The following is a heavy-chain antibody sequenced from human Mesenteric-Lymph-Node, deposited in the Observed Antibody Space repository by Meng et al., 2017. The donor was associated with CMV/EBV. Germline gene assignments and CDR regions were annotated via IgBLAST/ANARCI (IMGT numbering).Heavy chain of an antibody. Sequence: GGSLRLSCAASGFSLSDYYMNWVRQAPGKGLEWVAVMWSSGSAVYADAVKGRFTISRDTSKNTLNLQMNSLRVEDSAIYYCARDYPRSSTWGSWGQGTLVTVSS. V-gene: IGHV3-66*03. D-gene: IGHD6-13*01. CDR2: MWSSGSA. CDR1: GFSLSDYY. CDR3: ARDYPRSSTWGS. J-gene: IGHJ4*02.